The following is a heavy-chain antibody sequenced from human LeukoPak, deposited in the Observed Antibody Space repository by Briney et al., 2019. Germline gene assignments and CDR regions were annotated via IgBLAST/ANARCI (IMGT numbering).Heavy chain of an antibody. Sequence: HPGGSLRLSCAASGFTFSSFEMNWVRQAPGKGLEWVSYISSSGSTIYYADSVKGRFTVSRDNAKNSLYLQMNSLRAEDTAVYYCAELGITMIGGVWGKGTTVTISS. CDR1: GFTFSSFE. CDR3: AELGITMIGGV. CDR2: ISSSGSTI. D-gene: IGHD3-10*02. V-gene: IGHV3-48*03. J-gene: IGHJ6*04.